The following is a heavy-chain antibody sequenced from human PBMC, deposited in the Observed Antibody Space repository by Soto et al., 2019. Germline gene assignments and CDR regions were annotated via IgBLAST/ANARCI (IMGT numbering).Heavy chain of an antibody. CDR1: GYSFTSYW. J-gene: IGHJ6*02. Sequence: VESLKISCNGSGYSFTSYWIGWVRQMPGKGLEWMGIIYPCDSYTIYSPSFQGQVTISADKSISTAYLQWSSLKASDTAMYYCARHGGEQLVRDYYYGMDVRGQGTTVTAP. CDR3: ARHGGEQLVRDYYYGMDV. V-gene: IGHV5-51*01. D-gene: IGHD6-13*01. CDR2: IYPCDSYT.